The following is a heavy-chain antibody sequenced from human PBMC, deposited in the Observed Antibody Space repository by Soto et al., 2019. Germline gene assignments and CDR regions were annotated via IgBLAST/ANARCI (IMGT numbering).Heavy chain of an antibody. CDR2: IYHSGST. Sequence: SETLSLTCAVSGGSISSSNCWSWVRQPPGKGLEWIGEIYHSGSTNYNPSLKSRVTISVDKSKNQFSLELSSVTAADTAVYYCARTTRRGDFDYWGQGTLVTVSS. J-gene: IGHJ4*02. CDR1: GGSISSSNC. D-gene: IGHD3-10*01. CDR3: ARTTRRGDFDY. V-gene: IGHV4-4*02.